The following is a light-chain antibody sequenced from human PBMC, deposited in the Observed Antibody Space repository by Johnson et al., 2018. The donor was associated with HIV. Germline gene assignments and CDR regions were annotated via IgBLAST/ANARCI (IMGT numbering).Light chain of an antibody. CDR3: GTGDSSLSAARV. J-gene: IGLJ1*01. Sequence: QAVLTQPPSVSAAPGQKVTISCSGSSSNIGNNYVSWYQQLPGTAPKLLIYDNNKRPSGIPDRFSGSKSGTSATLGITGLQTGDEAAYYCGTGDSSLSAARVFGTGTKVTVL. CDR2: DNN. CDR1: SSNIGNNY. V-gene: IGLV1-51*01.